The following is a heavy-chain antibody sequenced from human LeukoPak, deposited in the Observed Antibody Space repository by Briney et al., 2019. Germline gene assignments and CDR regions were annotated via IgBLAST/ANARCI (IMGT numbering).Heavy chain of an antibody. Sequence: SETLSLTCAVSGYSISSGYYWGWIRQPPGKGLELIGSIYHSGSTYYNPSLKSRVTISVDTSKNQFSLKLSSVTAADTAVYYCASHREGYPRVSDYWGQGTLVTVSS. CDR1: GYSISSGYY. CDR3: ASHREGYPRVSDY. J-gene: IGHJ4*02. D-gene: IGHD2-15*01. V-gene: IGHV4-38-2*01. CDR2: IYHSGST.